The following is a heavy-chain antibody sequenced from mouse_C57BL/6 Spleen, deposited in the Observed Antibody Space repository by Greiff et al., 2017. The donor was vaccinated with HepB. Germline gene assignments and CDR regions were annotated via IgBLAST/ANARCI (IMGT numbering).Heavy chain of an antibody. V-gene: IGHV5-9-1*02. CDR2: ISSGGDYI. CDR3: TRELDYYGSSYDWFAY. D-gene: IGHD1-1*01. J-gene: IGHJ3*01. Sequence: DVKLVESGEGLVKPGGSLKLSCAASGFTFSSYAMSWVRQTPEKRLEWVAYISSGGDYIYYADTVKGRFTISRDNARNTLYLQMSSLKSEDTAMYYCTRELDYYGSSYDWFAYWGQGTLVTVSA. CDR1: GFTFSSYA.